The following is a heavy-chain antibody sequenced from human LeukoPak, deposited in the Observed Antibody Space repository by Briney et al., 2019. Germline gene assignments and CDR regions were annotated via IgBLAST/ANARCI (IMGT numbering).Heavy chain of an antibody. CDR1: GFIFSSYW. D-gene: IGHD1-14*01. J-gene: IGHJ4*02. CDR2: IKEDGSEK. V-gene: IGHV3-7*01. Sequence: AGGSLRLSCAASGFIFSSYWMSWVRQAPGKGLEWVANIKEDGSEKYYVDSVKGRFTISRDNAKNSLDLQMNSLRAEDTAGYYCGISTLAPRTGYFYFWGRGTRVTVSS. CDR3: GISTLAPRTGYFYF.